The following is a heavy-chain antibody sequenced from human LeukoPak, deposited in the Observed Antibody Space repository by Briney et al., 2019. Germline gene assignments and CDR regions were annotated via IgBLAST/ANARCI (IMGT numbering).Heavy chain of an antibody. CDR3: AKALSIVGATDAFDI. V-gene: IGHV3-11*01. Sequence: GGSLRLSCAASGFTFSDYYMSWIRQAPGKGLEWVSYISSSGSTIYYADSVKGRFTISRDNAKNSLYLQMNSLRAEDTALYYCAKALSIVGATDAFDIWGQGTMVTVSS. CDR1: GFTFSDYY. J-gene: IGHJ3*02. D-gene: IGHD1-26*01. CDR2: ISSSGSTI.